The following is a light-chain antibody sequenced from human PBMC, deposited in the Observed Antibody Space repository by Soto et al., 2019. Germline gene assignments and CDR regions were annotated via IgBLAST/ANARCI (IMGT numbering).Light chain of an antibody. J-gene: IGKJ1*01. V-gene: IGKV3-15*01. CDR2: GAS. CDR3: QQYNSYSPWT. Sequence: EIVMTQSPATLSVSPGERATLSCRASQSVSNNIVWYQQKPGQAPRRLIFGASTRATGIPARFSGSGSGTEFTLTISSLQSDDFATYYCQQYNSYSPWTFGQGTKVEIK. CDR1: QSVSNN.